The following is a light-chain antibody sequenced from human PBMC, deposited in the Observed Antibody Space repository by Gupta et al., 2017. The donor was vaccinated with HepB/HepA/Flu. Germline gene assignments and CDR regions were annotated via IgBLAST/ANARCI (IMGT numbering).Light chain of an antibody. Sequence: SVLTQPPSITAARGPKVAISCYGARVNIGGTPVSWYQHLPGTAPKLLIYDNDMRPSGIPDRFSGSKSGTSATLGIAGLQTGDEADYYCTTWDNSLSVGVFGGGTKLTVL. CDR2: DND. J-gene: IGLJ2*01. CDR1: RVNIGGTP. CDR3: TTWDNSLSVGV. V-gene: IGLV1-51*01.